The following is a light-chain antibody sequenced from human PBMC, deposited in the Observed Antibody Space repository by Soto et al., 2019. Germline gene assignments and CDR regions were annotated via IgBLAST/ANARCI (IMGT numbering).Light chain of an antibody. V-gene: IGLV2-14*01. Sequence: QSALTQPASVSGSPGQSITISCTGTSSDVGGYNYVSWYQQHPGKAPKLIIYEVSNRPSGVSIRFSGSKSGNTASLTISGLQAEDEADYSCNSYTSKSTGVFGTGTKVTVL. J-gene: IGLJ1*01. CDR3: NSYTSKSTGV. CDR1: SSDVGGYNY. CDR2: EVS.